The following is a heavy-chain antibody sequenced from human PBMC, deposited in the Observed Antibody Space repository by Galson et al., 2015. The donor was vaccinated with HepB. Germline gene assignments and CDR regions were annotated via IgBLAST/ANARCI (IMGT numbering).Heavy chain of an antibody. CDR3: SSDAFDV. CDR2: ISSNGDDT. J-gene: IGHJ3*01. CDR1: GFKFYNYA. V-gene: IGHV3-64*05. Sequence: SLRLSCAASGFKFYNYAMHWLRQAPGKRLEYVSAISSNGDDTWYADSVKGRFTISRDNSKNTLYVQMSTLRPEDTAVYYCSSDAFDVWGQGTMVIVSP.